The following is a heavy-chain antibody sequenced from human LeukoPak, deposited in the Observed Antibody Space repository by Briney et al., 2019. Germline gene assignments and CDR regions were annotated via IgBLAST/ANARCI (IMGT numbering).Heavy chain of an antibody. J-gene: IGHJ3*02. CDR3: AKVEDYYGSGSYDDAFDI. D-gene: IGHD3-10*01. V-gene: IGHV3-23*01. CDR2: ISGSGGST. Sequence: GGSLRLSCAASGFTFSSYAMHWVRQAPGKGLEWVSAISGSGGSTYYADSVKGRFTISRDNSKNTLYLQMNSLRAEDTAVYYCAKVEDYYGSGSYDDAFDIWGQGTMVTVSS. CDR1: GFTFSSYA.